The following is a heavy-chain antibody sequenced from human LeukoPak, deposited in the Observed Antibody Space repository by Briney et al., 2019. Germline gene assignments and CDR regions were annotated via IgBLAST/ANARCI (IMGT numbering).Heavy chain of an antibody. CDR3: TKGYYEPFDV. D-gene: IGHD3-16*01. CDR1: SGFSSHYD. Sequence: PSETLSLTCTVSSGFSSHYDWNWVRQPPGKALEWIGCVSDTGRTTYNPSLKSRLTISVDTSKRQFSLTLTSLTAADTAVYYCTKGYYEPFDVWGQGILVTVSS. J-gene: IGHJ4*02. V-gene: IGHV4-59*01. CDR2: VSDTGRT.